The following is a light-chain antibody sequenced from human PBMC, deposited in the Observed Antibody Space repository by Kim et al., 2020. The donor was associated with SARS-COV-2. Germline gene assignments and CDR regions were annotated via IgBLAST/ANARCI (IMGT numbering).Light chain of an antibody. CDR3: QQYDNWPRT. CDR2: GAS. Sequence: SVCPGERATRSCRASQSGSNLAWYQQKPGQAPRLLIYGASTRATGIPARFSGSGSGTEFTLTISSLQSEDFALYYCQQYDNWPRTFGQGTKVDIK. V-gene: IGKV3-15*01. J-gene: IGKJ1*01. CDR1: QSGSN.